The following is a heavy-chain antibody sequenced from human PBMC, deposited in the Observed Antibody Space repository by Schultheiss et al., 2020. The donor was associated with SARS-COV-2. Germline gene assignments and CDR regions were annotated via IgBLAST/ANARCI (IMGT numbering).Heavy chain of an antibody. CDR3: ARDPGSTVPTPLGIFDP. J-gene: IGHJ5*02. Sequence: GGSLRLSCSDSGIIFSRFSMSWVRQAPGKGLQWVSAISSSGSTIYYADSVKGRFTISRDNAKNSLYLQMNSLTVEDTGIYYCARDPGSTVPTPLGIFDPWGQGVLVTVSS. CDR2: ISSSGSTI. V-gene: IGHV3-21*04. D-gene: IGHD5-12*01. CDR1: GIIFSRFS.